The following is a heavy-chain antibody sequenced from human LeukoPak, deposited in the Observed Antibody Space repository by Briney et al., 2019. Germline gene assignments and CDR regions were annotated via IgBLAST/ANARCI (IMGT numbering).Heavy chain of an antibody. D-gene: IGHD2-8*01. J-gene: IGHJ4*02. CDR3: ARLVYARYYFDF. Sequence: PSETLSLTCAVYGGSFSGYSWSWIRQPPGKGLEWIGEINHSGSTNYNPSLKSRVTISVDTSKNQFSLKLSSVTAADTAVYYCARLVYARYYFDFWGQGTLVTVSS. CDR1: GGSFSGYS. CDR2: INHSGST. V-gene: IGHV4-34*01.